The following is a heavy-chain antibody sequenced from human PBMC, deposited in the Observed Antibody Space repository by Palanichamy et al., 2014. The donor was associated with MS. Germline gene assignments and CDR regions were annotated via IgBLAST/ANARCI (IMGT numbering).Heavy chain of an antibody. CDR1: GYTFTDYA. D-gene: IGHD3-3*01. V-gene: IGHV1-3*01. CDR2: INARNGNT. Sequence: QVQLVQSGAEVKKPGASVKVSCKASGYTFTDYAMNWVRQAPGQRLEWMGWINARNGNTKYSQKFQGRVTLTRDTSASTAYMELSSLTSEDTAVYYCARGLWSSSRVGYYFDNWGQGTLVTVSS. J-gene: IGHJ4*02. CDR3: ARGLWSSSRVGYYFDN.